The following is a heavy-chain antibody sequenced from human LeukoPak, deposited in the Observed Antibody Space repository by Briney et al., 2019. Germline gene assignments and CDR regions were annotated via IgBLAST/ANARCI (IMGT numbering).Heavy chain of an antibody. D-gene: IGHD1-26*01. J-gene: IGHJ4*02. Sequence: ASVKVSCTVSGYTLTELSMHWVRQAPGKGLEWMGGFDPEDGETIYAQKFQGRVTMTEDTSTDTAYMELSSLRSEDTAVYYCATDATYSGSYFNYWGQGTLVTVSS. CDR3: ATDATYSGSYFNY. V-gene: IGHV1-24*01. CDR1: GYTLTELS. CDR2: FDPEDGET.